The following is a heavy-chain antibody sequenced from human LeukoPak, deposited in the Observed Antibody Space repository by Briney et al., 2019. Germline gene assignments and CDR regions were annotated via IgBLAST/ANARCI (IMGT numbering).Heavy chain of an antibody. J-gene: IGHJ4*02. CDR3: ARDNGWSADF. CDR2: IKQDGSAK. V-gene: IGHV3-7*03. D-gene: IGHD2-15*01. Sequence: SGGSLRLSCGASGFKLGDYAMSWVRQAPGKGLEWVANIKQDGSAKPYVDSVKGRFTISRDNAKNSLFLQMNSLRAEDTAVYYCARDNGWSADFWGQGTLVTVSS. CDR1: GFKLGDYA.